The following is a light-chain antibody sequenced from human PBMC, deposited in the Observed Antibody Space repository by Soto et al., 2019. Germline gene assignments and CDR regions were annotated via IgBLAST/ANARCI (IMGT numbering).Light chain of an antibody. CDR1: QSVRSK. V-gene: IGKV3-15*01. J-gene: IGKJ4*01. Sequence: EIVMTQSPATLSVSPGERATLSCRASQSVRSKLAWYQQKRGQAPRLLIYDATTRATGVPARFSGLGSGTEFTLTISSLQSEDFAVYYCQQYDNWPPLTFGGGTKVEFK. CDR3: QQYDNWPPLT. CDR2: DAT.